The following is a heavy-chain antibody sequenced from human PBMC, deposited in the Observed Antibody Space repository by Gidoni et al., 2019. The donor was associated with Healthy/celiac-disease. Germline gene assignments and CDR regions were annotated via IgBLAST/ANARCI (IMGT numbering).Heavy chain of an antibody. CDR1: GFTFSSYG. V-gene: IGHV3-30*18. CDR2: ISYDGSNK. Sequence: QVQLVESGGGVVQPGRSLRLSCAASGFTFSSYGIHWVRQAPGKGLEWVAVISYDGSNKYYADSVKGRFTISRDNSKNTLYLQMNSLRAEDTAVYYCAKDPEADPNYFDYWGQGTLVTVSS. J-gene: IGHJ4*02. D-gene: IGHD2-15*01. CDR3: AKDPEADPNYFDY.